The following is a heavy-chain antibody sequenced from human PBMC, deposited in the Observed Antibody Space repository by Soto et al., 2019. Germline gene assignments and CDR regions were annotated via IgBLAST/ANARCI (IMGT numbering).Heavy chain of an antibody. Sequence: EVQLVESGGGLVKPGGSLRLSCAASGFTFSNAWMSWVRQAPGKGLEWVGRIKSKTDGGTTDYAAPVKGRFTISREDIKNXLYLQMNSLKTEDTAVYYCTTLYCSTTSCYFYFDYWGQGTLVTVSS. CDR1: GFTFSNAW. V-gene: IGHV3-15*01. CDR3: TTLYCSTTSCYFYFDY. D-gene: IGHD2-2*01. CDR2: IKSKTDGGTT. J-gene: IGHJ4*02.